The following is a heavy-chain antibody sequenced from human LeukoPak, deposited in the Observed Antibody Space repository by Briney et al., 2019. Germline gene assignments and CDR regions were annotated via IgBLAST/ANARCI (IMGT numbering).Heavy chain of an antibody. CDR3: ARDGRLLWFGELWGVGPNFDY. CDR1: GYSISSGYY. CDR2: IYHSGRT. J-gene: IGHJ4*02. D-gene: IGHD3-10*01. Sequence: SETLSLTCTVSGYSISSGYYWGWIRPPPGKGLEWIGSIYHSGRTFYNPSLKSRVTISVDTSKNQFSLKLSSVTAADTAVYYCARDGRLLWFGELWGVGPNFDYWGQGTLVTVSS. V-gene: IGHV4-38-2*02.